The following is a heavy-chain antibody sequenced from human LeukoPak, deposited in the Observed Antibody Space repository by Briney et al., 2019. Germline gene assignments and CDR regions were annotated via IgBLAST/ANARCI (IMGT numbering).Heavy chain of an antibody. CDR1: GYTFTGYY. CDR2: INPNSGGT. D-gene: IGHD2-2*02. V-gene: IGHV1-2*02. CDR3: ARDSEPAAIPESYYYYYMDV. Sequence: GASVKVSCMASGYTFTGYYMHWVRQAPGQGLEWMGWINPNSGGTNYAQKFQGRVTMTRDTSISTAYMELSRLRSDDTAVYYCARDSEPAAIPESYYYYYMDVWGKGTTVTVSS. J-gene: IGHJ6*03.